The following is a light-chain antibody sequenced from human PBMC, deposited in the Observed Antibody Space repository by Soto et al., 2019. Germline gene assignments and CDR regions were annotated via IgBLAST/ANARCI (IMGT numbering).Light chain of an antibody. J-gene: IGKJ4*01. CDR1: QSVSSNY. Sequence: EMVLTQSPGTLSLSPGERATLSCRASQSVSSNYLVWYQQKPGQAPRLLVFDASNRATGIPDRFSGSGSGTDFTLTISRLDPEDFAVYYCQQYGSSPLTFGGGTKVEIK. CDR2: DAS. CDR3: QQYGSSPLT. V-gene: IGKV3-20*01.